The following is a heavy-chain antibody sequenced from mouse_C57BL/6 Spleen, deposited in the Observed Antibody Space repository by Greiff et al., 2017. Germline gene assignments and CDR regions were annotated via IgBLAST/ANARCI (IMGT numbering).Heavy chain of an antibody. Sequence: EVKLMESGGGLVKPGGSLKLSCAASGFTFSSYAMSWVRQTTEKRLEWVATISDGGSYTYYPDNVKGRFTISRDNAKNNLYLQMSHLKSEDTAMYYCARGIIYYDYAEDAMDYWGQGTSVTVSS. CDR2: ISDGGSYT. D-gene: IGHD2-4*01. J-gene: IGHJ4*01. CDR1: GFTFSSYA. CDR3: ARGIIYYDYAEDAMDY. V-gene: IGHV5-4*03.